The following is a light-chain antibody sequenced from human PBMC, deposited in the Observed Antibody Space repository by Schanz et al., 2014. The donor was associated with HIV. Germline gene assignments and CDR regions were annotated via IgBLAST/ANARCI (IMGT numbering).Light chain of an antibody. CDR3: QQYDSPPWT. CDR2: GAS. J-gene: IGKJ1*01. Sequence: ELVLTQSPGILSLSPGERATLSCRASQTISSAYLAWYQQRPGQAPRLLIFGASNRATGIPDRFSGSESGTDFTLTISRVEAEDYAVYYCQQYDSPPWTFGQGTKVEVK. CDR1: QTISSAY. V-gene: IGKV3-20*01.